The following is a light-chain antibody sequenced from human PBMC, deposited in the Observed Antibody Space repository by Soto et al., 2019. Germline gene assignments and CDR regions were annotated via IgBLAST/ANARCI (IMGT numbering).Light chain of an antibody. Sequence: EKGLTQSPGTLSLSPGERATLSCRTSQSVSNNYLAWYQQKPGQAPRLLIYGASSRATGIPDRFSGSGSGTDFTLSISRLEPEDFAVYYCQQYSSLWTFGQGSKVYIK. CDR1: QSVSNNY. J-gene: IGKJ1*01. V-gene: IGKV3-20*01. CDR3: QQYSSLWT. CDR2: GAS.